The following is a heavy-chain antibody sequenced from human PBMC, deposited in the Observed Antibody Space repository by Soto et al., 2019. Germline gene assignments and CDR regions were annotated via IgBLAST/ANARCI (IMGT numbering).Heavy chain of an antibody. V-gene: IGHV5-51*01. Sequence: PGESLQISCEGSGYSFTNYWIGCVRQMPGKGLEWIGMIYPGDSNARYSPSFQGQVTISVDKSISTAYLQWSSLKASDTAMYYCARLAGGNYYYGMEVWGEGTTVTVSS. CDR3: ARLAGGNYYYGMEV. D-gene: IGHD3-16*01. CDR2: IYPGDSNA. J-gene: IGHJ6*02. CDR1: GYSFTNYW.